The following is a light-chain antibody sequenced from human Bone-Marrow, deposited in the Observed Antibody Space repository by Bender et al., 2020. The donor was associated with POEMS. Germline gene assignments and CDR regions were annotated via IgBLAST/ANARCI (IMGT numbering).Light chain of an antibody. V-gene: IGLV2-14*01. CDR1: SSDVGGYNY. Sequence: QSALTQPASVSGSPGQSITISCTGTSSDVGGYNYVSWYQQHPGQAPKLMIYEVSKRPSGVPDRFSGSKSGTSASLAITGLQAEDEGDYYCQSYDNSLGGWVFGGGTKLTVL. CDR3: QSYDNSLGGWV. J-gene: IGLJ3*02. CDR2: EVS.